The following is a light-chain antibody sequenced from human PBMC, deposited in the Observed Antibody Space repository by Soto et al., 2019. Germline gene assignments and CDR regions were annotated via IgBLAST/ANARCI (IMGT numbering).Light chain of an antibody. CDR1: QGISNY. CDR2: AAS. Sequence: DIQMTQSPSSLSASVGDRVTITCRARQGISNYLGWYQQKPGKVPKLLIYAASTLQSGVPSRFSGSGSGTDLTLTISSLQPEDVATYYCQKYNSAPRTFGQGTKVEIK. J-gene: IGKJ1*01. V-gene: IGKV1-27*01. CDR3: QKYNSAPRT.